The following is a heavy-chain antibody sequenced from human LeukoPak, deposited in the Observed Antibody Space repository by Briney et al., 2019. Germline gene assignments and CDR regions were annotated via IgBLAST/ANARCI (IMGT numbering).Heavy chain of an antibody. CDR1: GFTFSSYG. D-gene: IGHD3-3*01. V-gene: IGHV3-33*01. Sequence: SGGSLRLSCAASGFTFSSYGMHWVRQAPGKGLEWVAVIWYDGSNKYYADSVKGRFTISRDNSKNTLYLQMNSLRAEDTAVYYCARGGGSGEWPYYYGMDVWGQGTTVTVSS. J-gene: IGHJ6*02. CDR3: ARGGGSGEWPYYYGMDV. CDR2: IWYDGSNK.